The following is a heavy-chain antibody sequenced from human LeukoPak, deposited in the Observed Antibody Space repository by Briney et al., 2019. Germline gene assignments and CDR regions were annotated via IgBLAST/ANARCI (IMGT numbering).Heavy chain of an antibody. V-gene: IGHV1-2*02. CDR3: ARGVVRLGELSLVLGY. Sequence: ASVKVSCKASGYTFTCYYMHWVRQAPGQGLEWMGWINPNSGGTNYAQKFQGRVTMTRDTSISTAYMELSRLRSDDTAVYYCARGVVRLGELSLVLGYWGQGTLVTVSS. D-gene: IGHD3-16*02. CDR2: INPNSGGT. J-gene: IGHJ4*02. CDR1: GYTFTCYY.